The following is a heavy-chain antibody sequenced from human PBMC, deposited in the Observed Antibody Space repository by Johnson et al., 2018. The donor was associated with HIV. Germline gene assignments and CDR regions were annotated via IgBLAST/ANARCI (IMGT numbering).Heavy chain of an antibody. Sequence: VQLVESGGGLVQPGGSLRLSCAASGFTFSDHYMDWVRQAPGKGLEWVGRSRNKANSYTTEYAASVKGRFTISRDDSKNSLYLQMNSLRAEDTAVYYCAKVRRGSSWYIAFDIWGQGTMVTVSS. CDR2: SRNKANSYTT. D-gene: IGHD6-13*01. CDR3: AKVRRGSSWYIAFDI. J-gene: IGHJ3*02. V-gene: IGHV3-72*01. CDR1: GFTFSDHY.